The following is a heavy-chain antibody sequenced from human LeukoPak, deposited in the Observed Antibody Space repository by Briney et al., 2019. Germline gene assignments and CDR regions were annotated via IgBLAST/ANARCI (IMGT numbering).Heavy chain of an antibody. J-gene: IGHJ4*02. Sequence: GASVKVSCKASGYTFTSYYMHWVRQAPGQGLEWMGIINPSGGSTSYAQKFQGRVTMTRDTSTSTVYMELSSLRSEDTAVYYCARDLSPVGSGGSCPDYWGQGSLVTVSS. CDR2: INPSGGST. V-gene: IGHV1-46*01. D-gene: IGHD2-15*01. CDR1: GYTFTSYY. CDR3: ARDLSPVGSGGSCPDY.